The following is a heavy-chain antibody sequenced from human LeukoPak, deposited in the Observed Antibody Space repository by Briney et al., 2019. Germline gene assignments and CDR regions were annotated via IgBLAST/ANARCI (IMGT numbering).Heavy chain of an antibody. V-gene: IGHV4-61*05. CDR1: GGSISSSSYY. J-gene: IGHJ4*02. D-gene: IGHD3-9*01. CDR2: IYYSGST. Sequence: PSETLSLTCTVSGGSISSSSYYWSWIRQPPGKGLEWIGYIYYSGSTNYNPSLKSRVTISIDTSKKQFSLKLSSVTAADTAVYYCARSDYDILTGLPNYYFDYWGQGTLVTVSS. CDR3: ARSDYDILTGLPNYYFDY.